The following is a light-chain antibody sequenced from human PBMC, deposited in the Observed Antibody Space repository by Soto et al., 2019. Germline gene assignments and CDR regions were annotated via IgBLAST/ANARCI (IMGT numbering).Light chain of an antibody. CDR2: SNN. Sequence: QPVLTQPPSASGTPGQRVAISCSGSSSNIGSITVNWYQQLPGAAPKLLIYSNNQRPSGVPDRFSGSKSGTSASLAISGLQSDDEADYYCAAWDDSLNGWVFGGGTNLTVL. CDR1: SSNIGSIT. J-gene: IGLJ3*02. V-gene: IGLV1-44*01. CDR3: AAWDDSLNGWV.